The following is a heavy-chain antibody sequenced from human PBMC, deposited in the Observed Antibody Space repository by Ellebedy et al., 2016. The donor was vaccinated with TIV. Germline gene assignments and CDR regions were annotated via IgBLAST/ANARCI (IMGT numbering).Heavy chain of an antibody. D-gene: IGHD3-16*01. Sequence: GGSLRLSCVGSGFSFRSYWMSWVRQAPGKGLEWVANMRQDGGDKYYVDSVKGRFTISRDNAKRTLDLQMNSLRAEDTAIYYCATDGSYGDYLSPTHAFEIWGQGTLVTVSP. CDR1: GFSFRSYW. J-gene: IGHJ3*02. CDR3: ATDGSYGDYLSPTHAFEI. V-gene: IGHV3-7*01. CDR2: MRQDGGDK.